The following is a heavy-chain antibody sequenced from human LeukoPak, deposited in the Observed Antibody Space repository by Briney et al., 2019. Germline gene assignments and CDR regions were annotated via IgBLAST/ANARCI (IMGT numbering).Heavy chain of an antibody. Sequence: GGSLRLSCAASGFTFSSYWMHWVRQAPGKGLVWVSRINSDGSSTSYADSVKGRFTISRDNAKNSLYLQMNSLRVEDTAVYYCAGIWSAYYLDFIDFWGQGTLVTVSS. CDR2: INSDGSST. D-gene: IGHD3-3*01. CDR3: AGIWSAYYLDFIDF. CDR1: GFTFSSYW. V-gene: IGHV3-74*01. J-gene: IGHJ4*02.